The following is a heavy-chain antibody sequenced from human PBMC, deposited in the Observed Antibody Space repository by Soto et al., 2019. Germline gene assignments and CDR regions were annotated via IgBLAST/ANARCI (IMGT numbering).Heavy chain of an antibody. CDR1: VYSFTSYW. Sequence: RGESLKISCKGSVYSFTSYWIGWVRQMPGKGLEWMGIIYPGDSDTRYSPSFQGQVTISADKSISTAYLQWSSLKASDTAMYYCARHPRYYYDSSGSYDYGMDVWGQGTTVTVSS. CDR3: ARHPRYYYDSSGSYDYGMDV. J-gene: IGHJ6*02. CDR2: IYPGDSDT. V-gene: IGHV5-51*01. D-gene: IGHD3-22*01.